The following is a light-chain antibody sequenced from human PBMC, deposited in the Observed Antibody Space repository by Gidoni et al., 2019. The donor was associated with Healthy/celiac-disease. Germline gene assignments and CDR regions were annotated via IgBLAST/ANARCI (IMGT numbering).Light chain of an antibody. CDR1: QSISSW. J-gene: IGKJ1*01. CDR2: DAS. Sequence: DIQMTQSPSTLSASVRDRVTITCRASQSISSWLAWYQQKPGKAPKLLIYDASSLESGVPSRFSGSGSGTEFTLTISSLQPDDFATYYCQQYSTYPWTFGQGTKVEIK. CDR3: QQYSTYPWT. V-gene: IGKV1-5*01.